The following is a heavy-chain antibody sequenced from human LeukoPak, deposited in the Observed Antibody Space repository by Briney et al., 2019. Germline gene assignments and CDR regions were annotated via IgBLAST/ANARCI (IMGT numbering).Heavy chain of an antibody. CDR1: GGTFSSYA. D-gene: IGHD6-13*01. CDR3: ARVWKSSSSWYDRLGFDP. V-gene: IGHV1-18*01. Sequence: ASVKVSCKASGGTFSSYAISWVRQAPGQGLEWMGWISAYNGNTNYAQKLQGRVTMTTDTSTSTAYMELRSLRSDDTAVYYCARVWKSSSSWYDRLGFDPWGQGTLVTVSP. CDR2: ISAYNGNT. J-gene: IGHJ5*02.